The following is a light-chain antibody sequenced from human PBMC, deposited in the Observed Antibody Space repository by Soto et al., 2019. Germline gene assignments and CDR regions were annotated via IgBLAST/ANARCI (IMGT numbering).Light chain of an antibody. CDR1: QSVSSN. J-gene: IGKJ1*01. V-gene: IGKV3-15*01. CDR2: DAS. CDR3: QQYNYWPT. Sequence: EIVMTQSPATLSVSPGERAPLSCRASQSVSSNLAWYQQKPGQAPRLLIHDASTRATGIPARFSGSGSGTEFTLTISSLQSEDFAVYYCQQYNYWPTFGQGTKGEIK.